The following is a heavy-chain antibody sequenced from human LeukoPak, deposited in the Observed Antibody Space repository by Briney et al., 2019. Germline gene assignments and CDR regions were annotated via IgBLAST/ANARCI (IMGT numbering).Heavy chain of an antibody. J-gene: IGHJ4*02. V-gene: IGHV3-7*01. CDR2: IKQDGSEK. D-gene: IGHD3-10*01. CDR1: GFTFSSYW. CDR3: ARVVPYYYGSGSYSQYYFDY. Sequence: GGSLRLSCAASGFTFSSYWMSWVRQAPGKGLEWVANIKQDGSEKYYVDSVKGRFTISRDNAKNSLYLQMNSLRAEDTAVYYCARVVPYYYGSGSYSQYYFDYWGQGTLVTVSS.